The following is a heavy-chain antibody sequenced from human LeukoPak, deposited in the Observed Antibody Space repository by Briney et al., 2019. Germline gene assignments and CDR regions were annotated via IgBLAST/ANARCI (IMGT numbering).Heavy chain of an antibody. CDR3: ARGFPPGSGSRGSHAFDV. J-gene: IGHJ3*01. CDR2: INYGGST. D-gene: IGHD6-19*01. Sequence: SETLSLTCTVSGGSISSYYWSWIRQPPGKGLEWIGEINYGGSTKYTPSLEGRGTILIDTSKNQFSLKLTSVTAADTAVYYCARGFPPGSGSRGSHAFDVWGQGTMVTVSS. V-gene: IGHV4-59*12. CDR1: GGSISSYY.